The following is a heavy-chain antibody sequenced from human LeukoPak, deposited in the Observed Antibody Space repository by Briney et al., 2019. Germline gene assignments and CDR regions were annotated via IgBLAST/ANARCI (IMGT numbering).Heavy chain of an antibody. CDR2: IDYDSSHI. J-gene: IGHJ4*02. CDR1: GFTSSNSA. V-gene: IGHV3-21*01. Sequence: GGSLRLSCAPSGFTSSNSAMNWVRQVQGKGLEWVSSIDYDSSHIYYAASVRGRFTISRDNARNSVYLQMNSLRVEDTAVYYCARDPLRYLRVGHYDYWGQGTLVAVSS. D-gene: IGHD3-9*01. CDR3: ARDPLRYLRVGHYDY.